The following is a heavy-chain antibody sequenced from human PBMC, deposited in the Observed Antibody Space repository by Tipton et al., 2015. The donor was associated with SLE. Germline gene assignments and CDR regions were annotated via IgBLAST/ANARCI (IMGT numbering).Heavy chain of an antibody. CDR1: GGSFSGYY. V-gene: IGHV4-4*09. CDR2: IYTSGST. J-gene: IGHJ5*02. Sequence: TLSLTCAVYGGSFSGYYWSWIRQPPGKGLEWIGCIYTSGSTNYNPSLKSRVTISVDTSKNQFSLKLSSVTAADTAVYYCARGSWYDPWGQGTLVTVSS. CDR3: ARGSWYDP.